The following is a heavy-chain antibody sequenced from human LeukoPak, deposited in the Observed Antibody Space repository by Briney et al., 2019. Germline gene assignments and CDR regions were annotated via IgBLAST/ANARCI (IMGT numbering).Heavy chain of an antibody. CDR1: GGSFSGYY. CDR3: ARWGCGGDCYAYYYYYGMDV. V-gene: IGHV4-34*01. D-gene: IGHD2-21*02. Sequence: PSETLSLTCAVYGGSFSGYYWSWIRQPPGKGLEWIGEINHSGSTNYNPSLKGRVTISVDTSKNQFSLKLSSVTAADTAVYYCARWGCGGDCYAYYYYYGMDVWGQGTTVTVSS. CDR2: INHSGST. J-gene: IGHJ6*02.